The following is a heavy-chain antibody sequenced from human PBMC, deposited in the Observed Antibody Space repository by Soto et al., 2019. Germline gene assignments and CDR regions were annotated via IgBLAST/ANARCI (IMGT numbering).Heavy chain of an antibody. V-gene: IGHV4-34*01. CDR2: INHSGST. CDR1: GGSFSGYY. J-gene: IGHJ3*02. CDR3: AKDRGYCSSGTCYGVPFDI. Sequence: SETLSLTCAVYGGSFSGYYWSWIRQPPGKGLEWIGEINHSGSTNYNPSLKSRVTISVDTSKNQFSLKLSSVTAADTAVYYCAKDRGYCSSGTCYGVPFDIWGQGTMVTVSS. D-gene: IGHD2-15*01.